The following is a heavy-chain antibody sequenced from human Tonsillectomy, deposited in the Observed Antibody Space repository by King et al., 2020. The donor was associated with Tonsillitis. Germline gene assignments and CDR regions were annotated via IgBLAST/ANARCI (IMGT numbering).Heavy chain of an antibody. CDR1: GGSISSSDQY. CDR3: ARSVSGSFDY. CDR2: MFYSGTI. J-gene: IGHJ4*02. Sequence: QLQESGPGVVKPSETLSLTCTVSGGSISSSDQYWAWIRQPPGKGLEWIGYMFYSGTIFYNPSLKSRITISGGTSENRFSLSLNSVTAADTAVYFCARSVSGSFDYWDQGALVTVSS. D-gene: IGHD1-26*01. V-gene: IGHV4-39*01.